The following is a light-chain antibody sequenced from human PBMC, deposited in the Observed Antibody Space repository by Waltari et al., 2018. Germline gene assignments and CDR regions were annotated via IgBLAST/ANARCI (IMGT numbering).Light chain of an antibody. CDR2: AAS. Sequence: DIQMTQSPPSLSASIGGRVTITCRASQSISLYLNWYQQKPGKAPNLLFYAASALRSGVPSRFSGSGSGTDFTLTITSLQPEDFAVYICQQSLTTPYTFGQGTKLEI. V-gene: IGKV1-39*01. J-gene: IGKJ2*01. CDR3: QQSLTTPYT. CDR1: QSISLY.